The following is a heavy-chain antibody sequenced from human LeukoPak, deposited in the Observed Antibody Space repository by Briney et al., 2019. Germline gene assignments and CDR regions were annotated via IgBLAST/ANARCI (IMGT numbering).Heavy chain of an antibody. J-gene: IGHJ4*02. Sequence: PGGSLRLSCAASGFTFSSYGMHWVRQAPGKGLEWVAVIWYDGSNKYYADSVKGRFTISRDNSKNTLYLQMNSLRAEDTAVYYCAKDRSLYYDFWSGYEGLDYWGQGTLVTVSS. CDR3: AKDRSLYYDFWSGYEGLDY. V-gene: IGHV3-33*06. CDR1: GFTFSSYG. D-gene: IGHD3-3*01. CDR2: IWYDGSNK.